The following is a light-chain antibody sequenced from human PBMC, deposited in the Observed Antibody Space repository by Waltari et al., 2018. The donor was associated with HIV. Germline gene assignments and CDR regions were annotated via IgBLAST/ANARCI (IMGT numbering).Light chain of an antibody. CDR1: QSVSSSY. CDR2: GAS. CDR3: QQYGSSPWT. V-gene: IGKV3-20*01. Sequence: EIVLTQSTGTLSLSPGERATLSCRASQSVSSSYLAWDQQKPGQAPRLLIYGASSRATGIPDRFSGSGSGTDFTLTISRLEPEDFAVYYCQQYGSSPWTFGQGTKVEIK. J-gene: IGKJ1*01.